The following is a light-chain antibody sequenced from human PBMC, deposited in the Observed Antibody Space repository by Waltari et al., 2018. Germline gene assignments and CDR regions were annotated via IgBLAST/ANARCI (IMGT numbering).Light chain of an antibody. CDR3: QQYYSTPWT. J-gene: IGKJ1*01. Sequence: DIVMTQSPDSLAVSLGERATINCKSSQSVLYSSNNKKYLAWYQQKPGQPPKLLIYWASTGESGVPDRFSGSGSGTDFTLTISSLQAEDVAVYYCQQYYSTPWTFGQGTKVEIK. V-gene: IGKV4-1*01. CDR2: WAS. CDR1: QSVLYSSNNKKY.